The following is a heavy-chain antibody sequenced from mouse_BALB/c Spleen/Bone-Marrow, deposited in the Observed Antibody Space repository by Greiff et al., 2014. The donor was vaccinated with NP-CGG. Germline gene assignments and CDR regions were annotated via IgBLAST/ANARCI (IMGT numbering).Heavy chain of an antibody. J-gene: IGHJ4*01. D-gene: IGHD2-1*01. V-gene: IGHV5-6-4*01. CDR1: GFTFSSYT. CDR3: TRDGKGNYDYAMDY. CDR2: ISSGGSYT. Sequence: VQLKESGGGLVKPGGSLKPSCAASGFTFSSYTMSWGRQTPEKRLEWVATISSGGSYTYYPDSVKGRFTISRDNAKNTLYLQMSSLKSEDTAMYYCTRDGKGNYDYAMDYWGQGTSVTVSS.